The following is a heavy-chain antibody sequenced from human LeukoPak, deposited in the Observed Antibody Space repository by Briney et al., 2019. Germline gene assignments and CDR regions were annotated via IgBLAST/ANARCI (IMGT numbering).Heavy chain of an antibody. CDR1: GYTFTSYD. CDR2: MNPNSGNT. D-gene: IGHD4-17*01. Sequence: GASVKVSCKASGYTFTSYDINWVRQATGQGLEWMGWMNPNSGNTGYAQKFQGRVTMTRNTSISTAYMELSSLRSEDTAVYYCARGKLLFYGDYARASWFDPWGQGTLVTVSS. J-gene: IGHJ5*02. CDR3: ARGKLLFYGDYARASWFDP. V-gene: IGHV1-8*01.